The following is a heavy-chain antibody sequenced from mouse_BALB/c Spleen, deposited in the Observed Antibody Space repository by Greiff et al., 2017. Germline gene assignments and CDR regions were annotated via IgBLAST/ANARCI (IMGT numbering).Heavy chain of an antibody. V-gene: IGHV1-7*01. CDR1: GYTFTSYW. J-gene: IGHJ2*01. CDR2: INPSTGYT. Sequence: QVQLQQSGAELAKPGASVKMSCKASGYTFTSYWMHWVKQRPGQGLEWIGYINPSTGYTEYNQKFKDKATLTADKSSSTAYMQLSSLTSEDSAVYYCASYGNFDYWGQGTTLTVSS. D-gene: IGHD2-1*01. CDR3: ASYGNFDY.